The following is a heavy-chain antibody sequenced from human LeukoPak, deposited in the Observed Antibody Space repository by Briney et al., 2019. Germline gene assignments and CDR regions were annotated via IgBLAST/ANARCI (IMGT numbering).Heavy chain of an antibody. D-gene: IGHD5-12*01. J-gene: IGHJ4*02. CDR2: IKQDGSEK. V-gene: IGHV3-7*01. CDR1: GFTFSSYW. CDR3: ARDAGNSGYDLLDF. Sequence: GGSLRLSCAASGFTFSSYWMTWVRQAPGKGLEWLANIKQDGSEKNYRDSVKGRFTISRDNAENSLYLQMNSLRAEDTAVYYCARDAGNSGYDLLDFWGQGTLVTVS.